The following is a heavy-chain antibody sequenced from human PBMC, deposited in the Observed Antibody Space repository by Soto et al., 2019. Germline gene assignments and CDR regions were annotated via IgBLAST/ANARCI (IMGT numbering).Heavy chain of an antibody. J-gene: IGHJ6*03. CDR2: IYSGGST. D-gene: IGHD3-3*01. CDR3: ARGYSRTYYDFWSGYANNNGYYYMDV. Sequence: PGGSLRLSCAASGFTVSSNYMSWVRQAPGKGLEWVSVIYSGGSTYYADSVKGRFTISRDNSKNTLYLQMNSLRAEDTAVYYCARGYSRTYYDFWSGYANNNGYYYMDVWGKGTTVTVSS. CDR1: GFTVSSNY. V-gene: IGHV3-66*01.